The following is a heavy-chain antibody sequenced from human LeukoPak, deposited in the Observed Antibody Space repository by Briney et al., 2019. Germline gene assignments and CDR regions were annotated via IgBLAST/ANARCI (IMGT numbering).Heavy chain of an antibody. V-gene: IGHV3-21*01. J-gene: IGHJ5*02. CDR3: AMWKQQFDP. CDR1: GFTFSSYS. CDR2: ISSSSSYI. D-gene: IGHD6-13*01. Sequence: PGGSLRLSCAASGFTFSSYSMNWVRQAPGKGLEWVSSISSSSSYIYYAGSVKGRFTISRDNAKNSLYLQMNSLRAEDTAVYYCAMWKQQFDPWGQGTLVTVSS.